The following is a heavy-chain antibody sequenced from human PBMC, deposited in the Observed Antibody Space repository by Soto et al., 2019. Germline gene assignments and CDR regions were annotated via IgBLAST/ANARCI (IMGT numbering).Heavy chain of an antibody. J-gene: IGHJ4*02. V-gene: IGHV3-33*01. CDR1: GFTFSSYG. CDR3: ARDRGRAYYYHRSGYTGV. D-gene: IGHD3-22*01. CDR2: IWYDGGNK. Sequence: QVQLVESGGGVVQPGRSLRLSCAASGFTFSSYGMHWVRQAPGKGLEWVAVIWYDGGNKDYADAVKGRFTISRDNYKNTMYLQMHSLRAEDTAVYYCARDRGRAYYYHRSGYTGVWGQGTLVTVSS.